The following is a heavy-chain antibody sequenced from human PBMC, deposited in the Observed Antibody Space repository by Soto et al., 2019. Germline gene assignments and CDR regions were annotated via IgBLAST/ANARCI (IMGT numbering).Heavy chain of an antibody. Sequence: GGSLRLSCVASGFTFSSFYMGWVRQAPGKGLEWVANIKEDGSEKYYVDSVKGRFTISRDHAKNSLYLQMNSLGADDTAVYYCARADYYGDPGSYWGQGTLVTVSS. J-gene: IGHJ4*02. CDR1: GFTFSSFY. CDR2: IKEDGSEK. V-gene: IGHV3-7*01. D-gene: IGHD3-10*01. CDR3: ARADYYGDPGSY.